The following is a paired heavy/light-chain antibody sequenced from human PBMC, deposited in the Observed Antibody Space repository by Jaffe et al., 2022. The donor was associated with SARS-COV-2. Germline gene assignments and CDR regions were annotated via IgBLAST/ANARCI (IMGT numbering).Heavy chain of an antibody. CDR2: IYPGDSDT. J-gene: IGHJ3*02. Sequence: EVQLVQSGPEVKKPGESLKISCKGSVYRFTTYWIGWVRQTPGKGLEWMGIIYPGDSDTRYSPSFQGQVTISADKSISTAYLQWSSLKASDTAMYYCGRLGTPRADAFDIWGQGTLVTVSS. CDR3: GRLGTPRADAFDI. D-gene: IGHD3-10*01. V-gene: IGHV5-51*01. CDR1: VYRFTTYW.
Light chain of an antibody. CDR3: QHYGSSRGT. CDR1: QSVSSDY. V-gene: IGKV3-20*01. CDR2: GAS. Sequence: EIVLTQSPGTLSLSPGERATLSCRASQSVSSDYLAWYQQKPGQAPRLLIYGASSRAAGIPDRFSGSGSGTDFTLTISRLEPEDFAVYYCQHYGSSRGTFGQGTKVEI. J-gene: IGKJ1*01.